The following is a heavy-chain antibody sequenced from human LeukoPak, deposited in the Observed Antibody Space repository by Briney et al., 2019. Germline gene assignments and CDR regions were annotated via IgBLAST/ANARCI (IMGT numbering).Heavy chain of an antibody. J-gene: IGHJ5*02. CDR3: ARGGGGYCSTTSCYKRWYNWFDP. V-gene: IGHV4-34*01. CDR2: TNHSGST. CDR1: GGSFSGYY. D-gene: IGHD2-2*02. Sequence: SSEPLSLTCAVYGGSFSGYYWSWIRKPPGKGLEWIGETNHSGSTNYTASLKSRVTISVETSKNQFSLKLSSVAAADAAVYYCARGGGGYCSTTSCYKRWYNWFDPWGQGTLVTVSS.